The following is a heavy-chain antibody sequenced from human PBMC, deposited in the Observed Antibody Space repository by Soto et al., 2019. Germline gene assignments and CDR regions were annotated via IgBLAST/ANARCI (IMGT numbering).Heavy chain of an antibody. CDR2: ISPINGNT. D-gene: IGHD3-16*02. V-gene: IGHV1-18*01. CDR1: GYTFTSYG. CDR3: ARDHLDDYVWGSYRRIYYFDY. J-gene: IGHJ4*02. Sequence: ASVKVSCKASGYTFTSYGISWVRQAPGQGQEWIGWISPINGNTNYAQKYQGRVTMTADASTSTAYMELSSLRSEDTAVYYCARDHLDDYVWGSYRRIYYFDYWGQGTLVTVSS.